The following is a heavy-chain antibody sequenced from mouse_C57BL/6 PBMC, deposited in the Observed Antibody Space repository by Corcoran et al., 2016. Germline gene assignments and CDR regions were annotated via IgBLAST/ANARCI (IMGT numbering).Heavy chain of an antibody. CDR2: IYPRSGNT. D-gene: IGHD6-2*01. J-gene: IGHJ3*01. Sequence: QVQLQQSGAELARPGASVKLSCKASGYTFTSYGISWVKQRTGQGLEWIGEIYPRSGNTYYNEKFKGKATLTADKSSSTAYMELRSLTSEDSAVYFCAIRESAWFAYWGQGTLVTVSA. CDR3: AIRESAWFAY. CDR1: GYTFTSYG. V-gene: IGHV1-81*01.